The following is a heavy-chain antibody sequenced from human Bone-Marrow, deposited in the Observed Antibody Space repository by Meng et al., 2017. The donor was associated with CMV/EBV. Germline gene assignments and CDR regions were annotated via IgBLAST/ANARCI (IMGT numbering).Heavy chain of an antibody. J-gene: IGHJ4*02. D-gene: IGHD1-26*01. CDR1: GITFSYYG. CDR3: ARDRSGSYYFDY. CDR2: IRYDGNNE. V-gene: IGHV3-30*02. Sequence: GESLKISCAASGITFSYYGMHWVRQAPGKGLEWVAFIRYDGNNENYADSVKDRFAISRDNSKNTLYLQMNSLRAEDTAVYYCARDRSGSYYFDYWGQGTLVTVSS.